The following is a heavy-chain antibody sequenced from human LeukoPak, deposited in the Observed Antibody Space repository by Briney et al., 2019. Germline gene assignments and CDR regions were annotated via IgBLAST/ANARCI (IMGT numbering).Heavy chain of an antibody. J-gene: IGHJ4*02. CDR3: AKDPSDLGGSGSNNYFDC. CDR1: GFTFNNYA. V-gene: IGHV3-23*01. Sequence: GGSLRLSCAASGFTFNNYAMSWVRQAPGKGLEWVSTISGSGGSTYYTDSVKGRFTISRDNSNNTLYLQMNSLRAEDTAVYYCAKDPSDLGGSGSNNYFDCWGQGTLVTVSS. D-gene: IGHD3-10*01. CDR2: ISGSGGST.